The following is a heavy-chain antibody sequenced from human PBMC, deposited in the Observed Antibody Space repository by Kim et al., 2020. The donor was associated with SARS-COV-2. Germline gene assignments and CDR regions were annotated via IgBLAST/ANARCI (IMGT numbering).Heavy chain of an antibody. CDR3: AKAAGFGELLYPIDY. V-gene: IGHV3-23*01. CDR1: GFTFSSYA. Sequence: GGSLRLSCAASGFTFSSYAMSWVCQAPGKGLEWVSAISGSGGSTYYADSVKGRFTISRDNSKNTLYLQMNSLRAEDTAVYYCAKAAGFGELLYPIDYWGQGTLVTVSS. D-gene: IGHD3-10*01. CDR2: ISGSGGST. J-gene: IGHJ4*02.